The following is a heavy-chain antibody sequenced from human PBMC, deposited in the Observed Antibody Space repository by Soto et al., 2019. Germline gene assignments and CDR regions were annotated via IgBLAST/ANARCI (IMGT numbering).Heavy chain of an antibody. J-gene: IGHJ3*02. CDR3: AREDDPQYAHSM. CDR2: IDPSDAFT. D-gene: IGHD4-4*01. V-gene: IGHV5-10-1*03. CDR1: GYTFTDHW. Sequence: EVQLVQSGTEVKKPGESLRISCQGSGYTFTDHWISWVRQMPGKGLQWVGRIDPSDAFTLYSASFEGHVTLSVDKSSTTAYLQWSSLMASDCGMYYCAREDDPQYAHSMWGQGTMVTVSS.